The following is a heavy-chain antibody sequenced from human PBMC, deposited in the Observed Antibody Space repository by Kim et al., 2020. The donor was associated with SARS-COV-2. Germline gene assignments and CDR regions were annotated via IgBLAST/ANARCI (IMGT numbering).Heavy chain of an antibody. Sequence: ASVKVSCKASGYTFTSYDINWVRQATGQGLEWMGWMNPNSGITGYAQKFQGRVTMTRNTSISTAYMELSSLRSEDTAVYYCAREKCSSTSCYDYDPWGQGTLVTVSS. J-gene: IGHJ5*02. V-gene: IGHV1-8*01. CDR3: AREKCSSTSCYDYDP. CDR2: MNPNSGIT. CDR1: GYTFTSYD. D-gene: IGHD2-2*01.